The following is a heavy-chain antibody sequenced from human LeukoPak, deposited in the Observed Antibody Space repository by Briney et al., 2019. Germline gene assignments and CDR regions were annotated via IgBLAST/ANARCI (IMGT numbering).Heavy chain of an antibody. CDR3: AREGFYGGFDY. V-gene: IGHV3-23*01. CDR1: GFTFSSYA. CDR2: ISGRGGNT. D-gene: IGHD2/OR15-2a*01. J-gene: IGHJ4*02. Sequence: GGSLRLSCAASGFTFSSYAMNWVRHAPGKGLEWVLGISGRGGNTYYSDSVKGRFTISRDNSKNTLYLQMNSLRAEDTAVYYCAREGFYGGFDYWGQGTLVTVSS.